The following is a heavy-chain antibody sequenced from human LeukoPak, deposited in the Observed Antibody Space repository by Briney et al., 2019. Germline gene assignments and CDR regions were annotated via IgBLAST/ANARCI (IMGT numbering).Heavy chain of an antibody. J-gene: IGHJ4*02. V-gene: IGHV1-2*02. CDR1: SYTFTGYF. D-gene: IGHD2-8*01. CDR3: ARDLIDGVPGYFAL. CDR2: INPNSGGT. Sequence: GASVKVSCKASSYTFTGYFIHWVRQAPGQGLEWMGWINPNSGGTNYAQKFRGRVTMTRDTSISTAYMELSRLTSDDTAVYYCARDLIDGVPGYFALWGQGTLVTVSS.